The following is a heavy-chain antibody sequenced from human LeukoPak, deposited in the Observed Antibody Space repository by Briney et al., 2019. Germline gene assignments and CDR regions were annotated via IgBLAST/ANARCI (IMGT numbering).Heavy chain of an antibody. Sequence: TGGSLRLSCAASGFTFSSYDMHWARQATGKGLEWVSAIGTAGDTYYPGSVKGRFTISRGNAKNSLYLQMNSLRAGDTAVYYCARVGCSGGSCYIDYWGQGTLVTVSS. CDR1: GFTFSSYD. CDR2: IGTAGDT. CDR3: ARVGCSGGSCYIDY. D-gene: IGHD2-15*01. J-gene: IGHJ4*02. V-gene: IGHV3-13*01.